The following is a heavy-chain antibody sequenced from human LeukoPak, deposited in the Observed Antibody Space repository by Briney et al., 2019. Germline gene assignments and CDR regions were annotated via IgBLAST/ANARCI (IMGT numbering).Heavy chain of an antibody. J-gene: IGHJ4*02. D-gene: IGHD2-21*02. CDR3: TKGGHGDY. V-gene: IGHV3-7*01. CDR1: GFPFSSYW. Sequence: GSLRLSCVASGFPFSSYWMTWVRQAPGKGLEWVANIKQDGSKKSYVDSVKGRFTISRDNAKNSLYLQMNSLRAEDTAIYYCTKGGHGDYWGQGTMVTVSS. CDR2: IKQDGSKK.